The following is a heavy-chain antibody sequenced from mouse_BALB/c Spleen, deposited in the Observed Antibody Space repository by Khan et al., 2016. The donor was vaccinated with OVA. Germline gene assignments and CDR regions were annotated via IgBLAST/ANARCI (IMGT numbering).Heavy chain of an antibody. CDR3: ARKNGGEFDC. J-gene: IGHJ2*01. V-gene: IGHV1-20*02. CDR2: INPHIGET. Sequence: IQLVQSGPELVKPGASVKISCKASGYSFTGYFMNWVMQSHGKSLEWIGRINPHIGETFYNQKFKDKATLTVDESSTTAHMELRSLSSEDSAFYYCARKNGGEFDCWGQGTTLTVSS. CDR1: GYSFTGYF. D-gene: IGHD1-1*02.